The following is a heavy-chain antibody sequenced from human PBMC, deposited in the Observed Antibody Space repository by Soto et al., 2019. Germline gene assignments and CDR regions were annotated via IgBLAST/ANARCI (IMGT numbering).Heavy chain of an antibody. V-gene: IGHV4-30-4*01. CDR2: IYYSVST. J-gene: IGHJ3*02. D-gene: IGHD4-17*01. CDR3: ARDLDYGGNVDSFDM. Sequence: SETLSLTCTVSGGSFSSGDYYWRWIRQPPGKGLEWIGYIYYSVSTYYNPSLKSRVSISVDTSKNQFSLKLSSVTAADTAMYYCARDLDYGGNVDSFDMWGQGTMVTVSS. CDR1: GGSFSSGDYY.